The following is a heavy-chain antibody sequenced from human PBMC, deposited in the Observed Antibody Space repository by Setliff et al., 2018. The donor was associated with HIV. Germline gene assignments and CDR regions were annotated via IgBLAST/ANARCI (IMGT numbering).Heavy chain of an antibody. D-gene: IGHD3-22*01. J-gene: IGHJ3*02. Sequence: GASVKVSCKASGGTFSSYAISWVRQAPGQGLEWMGGIIPIFGTANYAQKFQGRVTITTDESTSTAYMELSRLRSDDTAVYYCAREGSYDSSPGGHDVYDIWGQGTMVTVSS. CDR2: IIPIFGTA. CDR3: AREGSYDSSPGGHDVYDI. V-gene: IGHV1-69*05. CDR1: GGTFSSYA.